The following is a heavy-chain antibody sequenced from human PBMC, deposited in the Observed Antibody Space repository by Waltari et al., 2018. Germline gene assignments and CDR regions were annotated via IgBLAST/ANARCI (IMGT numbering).Heavy chain of an antibody. CDR3: AGPPDYYGCSGYRSDAFDI. Sequence: QVQLVQSGAEVKKPGSSVKVSCKASGGTFSSYTISWVRQAPGQGLEWMGSIIPFLGIPNYALKLKCRVTITTDKSTSTAYKELSNLRSEDTAVYYCAGPPDYYGCSGYRSDAFDIWSQGTMVTVSS. D-gene: IGHD3-22*01. CDR2: IIPFLGIP. CDR1: GGTFSSYT. J-gene: IGHJ3*02. V-gene: IGHV1-69*02.